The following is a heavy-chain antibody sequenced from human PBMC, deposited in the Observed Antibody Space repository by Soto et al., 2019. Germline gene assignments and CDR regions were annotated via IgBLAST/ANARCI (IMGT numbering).Heavy chain of an antibody. D-gene: IGHD5-18*01. CDR3: ARDRNGVGIQLWLRYYGMDV. Sequence: QVQLVHSGAEVKKPGASVKVSCKASGGTFSSYAISWVRQAPGQGLEWMGGIIPIFGTANYAQKFRGRVTITANESTSTAYMELSSLRSEDTAVYYCARDRNGVGIQLWLRYYGMDVWGQGTTVTVSS. J-gene: IGHJ6*02. CDR1: GGTFSSYA. CDR2: IIPIFGTA. V-gene: IGHV1-69*01.